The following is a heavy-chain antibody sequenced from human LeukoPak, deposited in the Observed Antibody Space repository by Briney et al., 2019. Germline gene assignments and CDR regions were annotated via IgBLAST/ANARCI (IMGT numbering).Heavy chain of an antibody. CDR1: GFTFSSYA. D-gene: IGHD3-3*01. V-gene: IGHV3-23*01. CDR3: ANHHYDFWSGYYTGYYYYMDV. CDR2: ISGSGGST. J-gene: IGHJ6*03. Sequence: GGSLRLSCAASGFTFSSYAMSWVRQAPGKGLEWVSAISGSGGSTYYADSVKGRFTISRDNSKNTLYLQMNSLRAEDTAVYYCANHHYDFWSGYYTGYYYYMDVWGKGTTVTVSS.